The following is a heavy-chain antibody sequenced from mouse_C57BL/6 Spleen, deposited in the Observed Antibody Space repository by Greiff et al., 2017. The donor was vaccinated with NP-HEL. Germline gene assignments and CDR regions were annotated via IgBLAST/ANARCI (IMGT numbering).Heavy chain of an antibody. CDR2: IYPGSGNT. Sequence: VKLVESGPELVKPGASVKISCKASGYSFTSYYIHWVKQRPGQGLEWIGWIYPGSGNTKYNEKFKGKATLTADTSSSTAYMQLSSLTSEASAVYYCARGRYDYYYFDYWGQGTTLTVSS. J-gene: IGHJ2*01. D-gene: IGHD2-4*01. CDR1: GYSFTSYY. CDR3: ARGRYDYYYFDY. V-gene: IGHV1-66*01.